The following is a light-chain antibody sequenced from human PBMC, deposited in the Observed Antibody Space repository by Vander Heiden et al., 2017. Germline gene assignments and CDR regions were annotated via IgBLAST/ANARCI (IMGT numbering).Light chain of an antibody. CDR3: QAWDRSTAV. CDR2: QDG. CDR1: KLGDKY. Sequence: SYALSQPPSLSVSPGPTASITCPGDKLGDKYACWYQQKPGQSPVLVVYQDGKRPSGIPELFSGSNSGNTATLTISGTQAMDEADYYCQAWDRSTAVFGGGTKLTVL. V-gene: IGLV3-1*01. J-gene: IGLJ2*01.